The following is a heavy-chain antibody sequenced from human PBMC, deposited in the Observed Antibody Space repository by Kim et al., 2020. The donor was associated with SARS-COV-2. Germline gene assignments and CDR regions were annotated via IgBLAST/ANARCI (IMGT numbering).Heavy chain of an antibody. CDR2: IIPIFGTA. V-gene: IGHV1-69*13. J-gene: IGHJ5*02. Sequence: SVKVSCKASGGTFSSYAISWVRQAPGQGLEWMGGIIPIFGTANYAQKFQGRVTITADESTSTAYMELSSLRSEDTAVYYCARDGLGNTAMADPLPPHGWFDPWGQGTLVTVSS. D-gene: IGHD5-18*01. CDR1: GGTFSSYA. CDR3: ARDGLGNTAMADPLPPHGWFDP.